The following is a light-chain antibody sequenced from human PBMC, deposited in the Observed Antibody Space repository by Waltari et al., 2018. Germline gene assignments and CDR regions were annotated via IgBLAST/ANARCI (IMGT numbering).Light chain of an antibody. V-gene: IGKV1-39*01. CDR1: QNIRSY. CDR3: QQGYTAPLT. Sequence: DIQLTQSPSSLSASEGDRVTITCRASQNIRSYLNWYQQSPGKAPNLLIYGASSLQSGIPSRFSGSGYGTDFTLTISSLQPEDFKTYYCQQGYTAPLTFGGGTKLEIK. J-gene: IGKJ4*01. CDR2: GAS.